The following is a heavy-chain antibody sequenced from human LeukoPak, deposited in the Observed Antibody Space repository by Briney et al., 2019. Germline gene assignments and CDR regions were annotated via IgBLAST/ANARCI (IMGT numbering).Heavy chain of an antibody. J-gene: IGHJ4*02. CDR3: AREGYGDYVGYFDY. V-gene: IGHV4-30-2*01. CDR1: GGSISSGGYS. Sequence: SETLSLTCAVSGGSISSGGYSWSRIRQPPGKGLEWIGYIYHSGSTYYNPSLKSRVTISVDRSKNQFSLKLSSVTAADTAVYYCAREGYGDYVGYFDYWGQGTLVTVSS. D-gene: IGHD4-17*01. CDR2: IYHSGST.